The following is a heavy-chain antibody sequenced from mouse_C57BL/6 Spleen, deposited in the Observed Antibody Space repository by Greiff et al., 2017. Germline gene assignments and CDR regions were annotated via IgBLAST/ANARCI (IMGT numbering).Heavy chain of an antibody. Sequence: VQLKESGAELVRPGASVKLSCTASGFNIKDDYMHWVKQRPEQGLEWIGWIDPENGDTEYASKFQGKATITADTSSNTAYLQLSSLTSEDTAVYYCTTGAKDWYFDVWGTGTTVTVSS. CDR2: IDPENGDT. J-gene: IGHJ1*03. CDR3: TTGAKDWYFDV. CDR1: GFNIKDDY. V-gene: IGHV14-4*01. D-gene: IGHD1-1*01.